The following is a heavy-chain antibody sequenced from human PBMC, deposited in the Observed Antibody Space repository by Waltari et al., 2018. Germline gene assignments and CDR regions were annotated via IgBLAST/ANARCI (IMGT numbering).Heavy chain of an antibody. Sequence: QVQLQESGPGLVKPSQTLSLTCTVSGGSISSGSYYWSWIRQPAGKGLEWIGRIYTSGSTNYNPSLKSRVTISVDTSKNQFSLKLSSVTAADTAVYYGARGEIRMDFPDAFDIWGQGTMVTVSS. D-gene: IGHD3-16*01. CDR2: IYTSGST. J-gene: IGHJ3*02. V-gene: IGHV4-61*02. CDR3: ARGEIRMDFPDAFDI. CDR1: GGSISSGSYY.